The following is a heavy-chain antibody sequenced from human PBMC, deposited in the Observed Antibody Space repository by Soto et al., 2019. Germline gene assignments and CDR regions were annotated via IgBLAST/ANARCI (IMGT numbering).Heavy chain of an antibody. J-gene: IGHJ6*03. CDR3: ARDRTTVTTDYYMDV. CDR1: GFTFSSYS. V-gene: IGHV3-21*01. CDR2: ISSSSSYI. Sequence: GGSLRLSCAASGFTFSSYSMNWVRQAPGKGLEWVSSISSSSSYIYYADSVKGRFTTSRDNAKNSLYLQMNSLRAEDTAVYYCARDRTTVTTDYYMDVWGKGTTVTVSS. D-gene: IGHD4-17*01.